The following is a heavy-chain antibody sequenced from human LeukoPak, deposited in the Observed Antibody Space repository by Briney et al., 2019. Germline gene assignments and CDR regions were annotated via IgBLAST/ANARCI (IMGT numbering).Heavy chain of an antibody. V-gene: IGHV3-30*02. J-gene: IGHJ4*02. Sequence: GGSLRLSCAASGFTFSSYGMHWVRQAPGKGLEWVAFIRYDESNKYYAASVKGRFTISRDNSENTLYPQMNGLRAEDTAIYYCAKEEDWGGNYWGQGTLVTVSS. CDR2: IRYDESNK. CDR3: AKEEDWGGNY. D-gene: IGHD3/OR15-3a*01. CDR1: GFTFSSYG.